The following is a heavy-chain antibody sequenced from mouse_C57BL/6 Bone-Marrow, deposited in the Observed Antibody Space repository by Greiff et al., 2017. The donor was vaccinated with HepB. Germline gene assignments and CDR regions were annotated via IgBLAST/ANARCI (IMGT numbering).Heavy chain of an antibody. Sequence: EVNVVESGGGLVKPGGSLKLSCAASGFTFSSYAMSWVRQTPEKRLEWVATISDGGSYTYYPDNVKGRFTISRDNAKNNLYLQMSHLKSEDTAMYYCARDYGYDGYWYFDVWGTGTTVTVSS. J-gene: IGHJ1*03. CDR1: GFTFSSYA. D-gene: IGHD2-2*01. CDR3: ARDYGYDGYWYFDV. V-gene: IGHV5-4*01. CDR2: ISDGGSYT.